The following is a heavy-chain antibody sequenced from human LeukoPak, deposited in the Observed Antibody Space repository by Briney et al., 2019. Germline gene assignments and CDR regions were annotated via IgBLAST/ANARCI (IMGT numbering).Heavy chain of an antibody. Sequence: GGSLRLSCAASGFTFSTYGMTWVRQAPGKGLEWVSAISGSAATTFYADSVKGRFTISRDNSKNTLYLQMNSLRVEDTAVYYCAKGDTTWELPHDYWGQGTLVTVSS. J-gene: IGHJ4*02. D-gene: IGHD1-26*01. CDR2: ISGSAATT. CDR3: AKGDTTWELPHDY. V-gene: IGHV3-23*01. CDR1: GFTFSTYG.